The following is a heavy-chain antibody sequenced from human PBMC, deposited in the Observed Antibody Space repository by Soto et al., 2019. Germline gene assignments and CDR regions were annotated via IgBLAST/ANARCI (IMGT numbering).Heavy chain of an antibody. V-gene: IGHV3-30*18. CDR2: ISYDGSHK. Sequence: QVQLVESGGGVVQPGRSLRLSCAASGFTFSSYGMHWVRQAPGKGLEWVAVISYDGSHKYYADSVKGRFTISRDNSKNTLYLQMNSLRAEDTAVYYCAKDHSSSWYYFDYWGQGTLVTVSS. CDR1: GFTFSSYG. CDR3: AKDHSSSWYYFDY. D-gene: IGHD6-13*01. J-gene: IGHJ4*02.